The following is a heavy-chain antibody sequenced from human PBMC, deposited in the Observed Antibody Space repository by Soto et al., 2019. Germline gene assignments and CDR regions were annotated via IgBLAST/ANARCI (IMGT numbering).Heavy chain of an antibody. CDR2: IIPIFGTA. V-gene: IGHV1-69*13. D-gene: IGHD3-22*01. Sequence: GASVKVSCKASGGTFSSYAISWVRQAPGQGLEWMGGIIPIFGTANYAQKFQGRVTITADESTSTAYMELSSLRSEDTAVYYCARGVVVITPPSSYYYYGMDVWGKGTTVTV. J-gene: IGHJ6*04. CDR1: GGTFSSYA. CDR3: ARGVVVITPPSSYYYYGMDV.